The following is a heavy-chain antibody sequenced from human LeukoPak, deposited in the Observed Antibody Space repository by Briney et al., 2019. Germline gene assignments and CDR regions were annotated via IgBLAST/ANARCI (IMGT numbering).Heavy chain of an antibody. J-gene: IGHJ6*02. Sequence: GGSLRLSCAASGFTFGNYVMSWVRQAPGKGLEWVGRIKSKTDGGTTDYAAPVEGRFTISRDDSKNTLYLQMNSLRPEDTAVYYCARGFAYDDTTGGYYYGMDVWAQGTTVIVSS. CDR3: ARGFAYDDTTGGYYYGMDV. CDR1: GFTFGNYV. CDR2: IKSKTDGGTT. V-gene: IGHV3-15*01. D-gene: IGHD4-17*01.